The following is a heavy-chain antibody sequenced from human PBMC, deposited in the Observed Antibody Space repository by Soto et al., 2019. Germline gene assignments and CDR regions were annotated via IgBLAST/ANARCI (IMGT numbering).Heavy chain of an antibody. CDR3: ARAPVNYDSRGYTLH. J-gene: IGHJ4*02. V-gene: IGHV1-69*12. D-gene: IGHD3-22*01. Sequence: QVQLVQSGAEVKKPGSSVKVSCKASGGTFSSYAISWVRQAPGQGLEWMGGIIPIFGTANYAQKFQGRVTITANESTSTAYMELSRLSSEDTAVYYCARAPVNYDSRGYTLHWGQGTLVPVSA. CDR2: IIPIFGTA. CDR1: GGTFSSYA.